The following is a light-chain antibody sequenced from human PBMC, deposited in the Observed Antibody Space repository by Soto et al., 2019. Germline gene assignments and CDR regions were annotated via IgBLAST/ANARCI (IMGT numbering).Light chain of an antibody. J-gene: IGLJ1*01. CDR3: QSYDSSLSGFFV. CDR1: SSNIGAGYD. CDR2: GNI. Sequence: QSALTQPPSVSGAPGQRVTISCTGSSSNIGAGYDVHWYQQLPGTAPKLLIYGNINRPSGVPGRFSGSQSGTSASLAITGLQAEDEADYYCQSYDSSLSGFFVFGTGTKLTVL. V-gene: IGLV1-40*01.